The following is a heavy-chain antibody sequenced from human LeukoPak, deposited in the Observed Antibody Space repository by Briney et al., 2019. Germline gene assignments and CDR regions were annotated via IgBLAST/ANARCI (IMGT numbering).Heavy chain of an antibody. D-gene: IGHD3-10*01. Sequence: SEALSLTCAVYGGSFSGYYWSWIRQPPGKGLEWIGEINHSGSTNYNPSLKSRVTVSVDTSKNQFSLKLSSVTAADTAVYYCARGPYYYGSGSYYTYWGQGTLVTVSS. J-gene: IGHJ4*02. V-gene: IGHV4-34*01. CDR3: ARGPYYYGSGSYYTY. CDR1: GGSFSGYY. CDR2: INHSGST.